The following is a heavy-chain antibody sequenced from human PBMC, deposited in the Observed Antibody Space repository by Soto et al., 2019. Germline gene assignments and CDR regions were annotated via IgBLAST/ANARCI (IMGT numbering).Heavy chain of an antibody. Sequence: QVQLVQSGAEVKKPGASVKVSCKASGYTFTSYDINWVRQAAGQGLEWMGWMNTNSGNTGYAEKFQGRVIITRNTSIRTDYKELSSLRSEDTAVYYCARSVEWLPSFDYWGQGTLVTVSS. J-gene: IGHJ4*02. D-gene: IGHD6-19*01. CDR2: MNTNSGNT. V-gene: IGHV1-8*01. CDR1: GYTFTSYD. CDR3: ARSVEWLPSFDY.